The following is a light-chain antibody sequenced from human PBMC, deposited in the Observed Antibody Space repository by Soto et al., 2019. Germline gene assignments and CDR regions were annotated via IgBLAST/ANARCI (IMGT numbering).Light chain of an antibody. CDR2: GAS. Sequence: EIVMTQSTATLSVSPGERATLSCGASQSVATNLAWYQQKPGQAPRLLIYGASTRATGIPARFSGSGSGTDFTLTISSLQSEDFAVYSCQQYNNWPWTFGQGTKVDVK. J-gene: IGKJ1*01. CDR1: QSVATN. V-gene: IGKV3-15*01. CDR3: QQYNNWPWT.